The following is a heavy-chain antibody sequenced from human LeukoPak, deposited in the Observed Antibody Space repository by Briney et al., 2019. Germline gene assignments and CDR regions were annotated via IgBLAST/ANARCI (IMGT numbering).Heavy chain of an antibody. D-gene: IGHD2-15*01. CDR2: INHSGST. Sequence: LRLSCAASKFTFSSYAMSWVRQAPGKGLEWIGEINHSGSTNYNPSLKSRVTISVDTSKNQFSLKLSSVTAADTAVYYCARGEGYCSGGSCSRTDSYYFDYWGQGTLVTVSS. J-gene: IGHJ4*02. CDR1: KFTFSSYA. CDR3: ARGEGYCSGGSCSRTDSYYFDY. V-gene: IGHV4-34*01.